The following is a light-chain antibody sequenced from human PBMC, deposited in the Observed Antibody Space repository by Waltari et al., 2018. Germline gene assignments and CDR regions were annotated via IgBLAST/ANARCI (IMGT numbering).Light chain of an antibody. CDR3: YSTDSSGNHSPWV. CDR1: AFPKKY. CDR2: EDS. V-gene: IGLV3-10*01. Sequence: SYELTPPPPVSVSPGQTARTTCSGEAFPKKYAYSSQQKSGQDPVLVINEDSKRPTGIPGGFSGSSSGTMATLTISGAQVEDEADYYCYSTDSSGNHSPWVFGGGTKLTVL. J-gene: IGLJ3*02.